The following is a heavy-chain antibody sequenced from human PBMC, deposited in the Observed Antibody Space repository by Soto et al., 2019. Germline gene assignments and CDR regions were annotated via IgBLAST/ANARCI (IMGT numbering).Heavy chain of an antibody. CDR1: GYTFTEHA. D-gene: IGHD6-13*01. V-gene: IGHV1-3*01. J-gene: IGHJ4*02. CDR3: ARVSSSTWGYYFDC. CDR2: ISAGNGDT. Sequence: GSSVKVSSKASGYTFTEHALHWLRQPPEQKLEWMGWISAGNGDTKYSQRNKDRVTITRDTSANTAYLELSSLGSEDTAVYYCARVSSSTWGYYFDCWGQGILVTVSS.